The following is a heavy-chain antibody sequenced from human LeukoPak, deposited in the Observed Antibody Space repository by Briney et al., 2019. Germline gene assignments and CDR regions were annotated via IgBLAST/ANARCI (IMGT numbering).Heavy chain of an antibody. CDR3: AKVPDSSGYHPDAFDI. Sequence: GGSLRLPVPPSEFTFSSYAMTGVRQPPGKGREWFSAIRGSGGSTYYADSVKGRFTISRDNSKNTLYLQMNSLRAEDTAVYYCAKVPDSSGYHPDAFDIWGQGTMVTVSS. CDR2: IRGSGGST. D-gene: IGHD3-22*01. J-gene: IGHJ3*02. V-gene: IGHV3-23*01. CDR1: EFTFSSYA.